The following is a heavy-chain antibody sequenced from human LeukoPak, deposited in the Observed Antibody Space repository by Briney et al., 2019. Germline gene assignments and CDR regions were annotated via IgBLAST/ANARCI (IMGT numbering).Heavy chain of an antibody. D-gene: IGHD2-2*01. CDR2: ISSSSSYI. CDR3: ARRSAAVAAMHADYDGMDV. CDR1: GFTFSNYS. J-gene: IGHJ6*02. V-gene: IGHV3-21*01. Sequence: GGSLRLSCAASGFTFSNYSMNWVRQAPGKGLEWVSSISSSSSYINYPDSVKGRFTISRDNSKNSLYLQMNSLRAEDTAVYNSARRSAAVAAMHADYDGMDVWGQGTTLTASS.